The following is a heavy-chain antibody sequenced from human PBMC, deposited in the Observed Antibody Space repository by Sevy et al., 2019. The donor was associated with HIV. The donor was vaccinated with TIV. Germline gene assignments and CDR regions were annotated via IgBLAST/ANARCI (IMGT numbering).Heavy chain of an antibody. CDR3: ARVVAYCSGGSCFPGYYYGMDV. CDR2: ISSSSCYI. CDR1: GFTFSNYN. D-gene: IGHD2-15*01. V-gene: IGHV3-21*01. Sequence: GGSLRLSCAASGFTFSNYNMNWVRQAPGKGLEWVSSISSSSCYIYYGSSMKGRFTISRDNAKNSLYLQMNSLRAEDTAVYYCARVVAYCSGGSCFPGYYYGMDVWGQGTTVTVSS. J-gene: IGHJ6*02.